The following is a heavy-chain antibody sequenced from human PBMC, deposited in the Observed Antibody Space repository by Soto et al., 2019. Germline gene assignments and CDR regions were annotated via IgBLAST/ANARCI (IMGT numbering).Heavy chain of an antibody. CDR2: IYPGDSDT. J-gene: IGHJ6*02. CDR1: GYIFINYW. CDR3: ARHFYCSSTSCYGSYYYGMDV. Sequence: GESLKISCKGSGYIFINYWIAWVRQMPGKGLEWIVIIYPGDSDTRYSPSFQGQVTISADKSISTAYLQWSSLKASDTAMYYCARHFYCSSTSCYGSYYYGMDVWGQGTTVTVSS. D-gene: IGHD2-2*01. V-gene: IGHV5-51*01.